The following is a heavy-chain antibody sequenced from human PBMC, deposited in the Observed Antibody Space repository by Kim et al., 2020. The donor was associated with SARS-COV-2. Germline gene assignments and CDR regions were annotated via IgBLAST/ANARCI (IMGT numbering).Heavy chain of an antibody. J-gene: IGHJ4*02. D-gene: IGHD1-1*01. V-gene: IGHV3-21*01. CDR1: GFTFSNYA. CDR2: ISSSGNYI. CDR3: ARDNRRAMGTIDGAFDY. Sequence: GGSLRLSCAASGFTFSNYAMNWVRQAPGKGLEWVSSISSSGNYIYYAGSVKGRFTISRDSAKNSLHLQMYSLRAEDTAVYYCARDNRRAMGTIDGAFDYWGQGTLVTVSS.